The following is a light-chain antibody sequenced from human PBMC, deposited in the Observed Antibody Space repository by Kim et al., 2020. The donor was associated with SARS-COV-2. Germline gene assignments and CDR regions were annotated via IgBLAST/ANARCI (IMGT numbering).Light chain of an antibody. CDR2: AAS. CDR3: QQYTKWPL. J-gene: IGKJ3*01. CDR1: QSVTSN. V-gene: IGKV3-15*01. Sequence: SLSPGETATLSCSASQSVTSNLVWYQQKPGQAPRLLIYAASTRATGIPARFSGDGSGTEFTLTISSLQPEDFAIYYCQQYTKWPLFGPGTKVDIK.